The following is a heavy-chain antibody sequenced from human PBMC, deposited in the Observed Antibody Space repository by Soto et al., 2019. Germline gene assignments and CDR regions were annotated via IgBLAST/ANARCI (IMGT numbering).Heavy chain of an antibody. D-gene: IGHD5-12*01. CDR3: AKETSAYEIVY. CDR1: GVIFSGYA. Sequence: QVQLVESGGGVVQPGRSLRLSCAASGVIFSGYAMHWVHQAPGKGLEWVAVISYDGNTKYYADSVKGRFTVSRDNSKNTLYVQMNNLSAEDTAMYYCAKETSAYEIVYWGQGTLVTVSS. V-gene: IGHV3-30-3*01. J-gene: IGHJ4*02. CDR2: ISYDGNTK.